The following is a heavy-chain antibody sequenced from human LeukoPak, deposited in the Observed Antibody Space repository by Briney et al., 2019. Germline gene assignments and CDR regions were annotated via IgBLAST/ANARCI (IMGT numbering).Heavy chain of an antibody. CDR3: ATSFYYDSSGYYYAIAY. Sequence: SETLSLTCTVSLCPTSRFYWRWIRQHAGTGLEWIGRIFTTGDTDYNPSLESRVTMSVDTSKNQFSLKLTSVTAADTAEYYCATSFYYDSSGYYYAIAYWGKGILVTVS. J-gene: IGHJ4*02. D-gene: IGHD3-22*01. CDR2: IFTTGDT. V-gene: IGHV4-4*07. CDR1: LCPTSRFY.